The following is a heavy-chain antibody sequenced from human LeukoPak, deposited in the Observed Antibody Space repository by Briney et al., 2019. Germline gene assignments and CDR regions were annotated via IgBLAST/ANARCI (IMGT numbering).Heavy chain of an antibody. CDR2: IYYSGST. J-gene: IGHJ4*02. Sequence: SETLSLTCTVSGGSISSYYWSWIRQPPGKGLEWIGYIYYSGSTNYNPSLKSRVTISVDTSKNQFSLKLSSVTAADTAVYYCAREGPRGIAVAGLDYWGQGTLVTVSS. D-gene: IGHD6-19*01. CDR1: GGSISSYY. CDR3: AREGPRGIAVAGLDY. V-gene: IGHV4-59*12.